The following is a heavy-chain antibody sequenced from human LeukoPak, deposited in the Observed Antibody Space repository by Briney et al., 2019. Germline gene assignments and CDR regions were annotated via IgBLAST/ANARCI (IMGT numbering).Heavy chain of an antibody. D-gene: IGHD2-8*02. CDR1: GFTFSSYA. J-gene: IGHJ3*02. CDR3: AKDTGDRDAFDI. CDR2: IGGSGGST. V-gene: IGHV3-23*01. Sequence: GGSLRLSCAASGFTFSSYAMSWVRQAPGKGLEWVSAIGGSGGSTYYADSVKGRFTISRDNSKNTLYLQMNSLRAEDTAVYYCAKDTGDRDAFDIWGQGTMVTVSS.